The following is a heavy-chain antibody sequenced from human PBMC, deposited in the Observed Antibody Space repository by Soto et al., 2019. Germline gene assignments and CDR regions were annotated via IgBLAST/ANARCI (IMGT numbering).Heavy chain of an antibody. CDR1: GGSISSYY. CDR3: ARLRNWIVGLTVGWFDP. J-gene: IGHJ5*02. D-gene: IGHD1-26*01. Sequence: SETLSLTCTVSGGSISSYYWSWIRQPPGKGLEWIGYIYYSGSTNYNPSLKSRVTISVDTSKNQFSLKLSSVTAADTAVYYCARLRNWIVGLTVGWFDPWGQATLVTVSS. CDR2: IYYSGST. V-gene: IGHV4-59*01.